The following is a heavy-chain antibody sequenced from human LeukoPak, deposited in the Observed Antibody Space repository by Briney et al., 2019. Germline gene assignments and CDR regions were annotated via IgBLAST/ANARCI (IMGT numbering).Heavy chain of an antibody. CDR1: GFTFSSYT. CDR2: ISYDGSNE. J-gene: IGHJ4*02. V-gene: IGHV3-30*01. CDR3: AKVLLARYYDILTGPLDY. Sequence: GRSLRLSCAASGFTFSSYTMHWVRQAPGKGLEWVALISYDGSNEYNADSVKGRFTISRDNSKNTLYLQMNSLRAEDTAVYYCAKVLLARYYDILTGPLDYWGQGTLVTVSS. D-gene: IGHD3-9*01.